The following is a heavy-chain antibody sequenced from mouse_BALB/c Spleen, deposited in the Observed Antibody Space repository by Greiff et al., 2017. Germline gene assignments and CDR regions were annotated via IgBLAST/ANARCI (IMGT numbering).Heavy chain of an antibody. J-gene: IGHJ4*01. CDR1: GFNIKDYY. CDR2: IDPENGDT. CDR3: NAITTVVGPYAMDY. D-gene: IGHD1-1*01. V-gene: IGHV14-4*02. Sequence: DVKLQESGAELVRSGASVKLSCTASGFNIKDYYMHWVKQRPEQGLEWIGWIDPENGDTEYAPKFQGKATMTADTSSNTAYLQLSSLTSEDTAVYYCNAITTVVGPYAMDYWGQGTSVTVSS.